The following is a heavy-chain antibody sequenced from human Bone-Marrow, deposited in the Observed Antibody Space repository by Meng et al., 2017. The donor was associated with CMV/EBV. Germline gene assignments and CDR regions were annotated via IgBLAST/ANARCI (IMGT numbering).Heavy chain of an antibody. Sequence: GESLKISCADSGFAFSSFWITWVRQAPGKGLEWVANVKHHGGETYYVDSVKGRFTISRDNAENLVYLHMTDLRAEDTAFYYCARGHPWGKTFGYFDYWGKGTLVT. V-gene: IGHV3-7*04. CDR1: GFAFSSFW. CDR2: VKHHGGET. D-gene: IGHD3-3*01. CDR3: ARGHPWGKTFGYFDY. J-gene: IGHJ4*02.